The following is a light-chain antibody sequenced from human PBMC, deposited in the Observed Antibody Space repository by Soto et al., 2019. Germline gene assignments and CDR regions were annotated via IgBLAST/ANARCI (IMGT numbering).Light chain of an antibody. V-gene: IGKV4-1*01. CDR2: WAS. CDR1: QSVLYSSNNKNY. Sequence: DIVMTQSPDSLAVSLGERATINCKSAQSVLYSSNNKNYLAWYQQKPGQPPKLLIYWASTRESGVPDRFSGSGSGTEFTLTISSLQSEDFAVYYCQQYKNGWTFGQGTKVDIK. J-gene: IGKJ1*01. CDR3: QQYKNGWT.